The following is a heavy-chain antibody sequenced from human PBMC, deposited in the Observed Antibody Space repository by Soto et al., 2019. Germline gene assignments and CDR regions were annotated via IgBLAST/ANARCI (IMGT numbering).Heavy chain of an antibody. CDR3: ARGLHLTAHITSYLPFYYYYGMDV. Sequence: EVQLLESGGGLVQPGGSLRLSCAASGFTFSSYAMSWVRQAPGKGLEWVSAISGSGGSTYYADSVKGRFTISRDNSKNTLYLQMNSLRAEDTAVYYCARGLHLTAHITSYLPFYYYYGMDVWGQGTTVTVSS. V-gene: IGHV3-23*01. CDR1: GFTFSSYA. D-gene: IGHD1-26*01. CDR2: ISGSGGST. J-gene: IGHJ6*02.